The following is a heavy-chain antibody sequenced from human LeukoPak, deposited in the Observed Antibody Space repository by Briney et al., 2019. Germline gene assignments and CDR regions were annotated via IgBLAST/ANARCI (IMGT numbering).Heavy chain of an antibody. CDR3: ARERHTFGELLGPFDY. J-gene: IGHJ4*02. CDR1: GFTLSSYS. V-gene: IGHV3-23*01. CDR2: MSGSDTGS. Sequence: GGSLRLSCVASGFTLSSYSMSWVRQAPGKGLEWVSAMSGSDTGSWYADSVKGRFTISRDTSKNTLYLQMNSLRAEDTAVYYCARERHTFGELLGPFDYWGQGTLVTVSS. D-gene: IGHD3-10*01.